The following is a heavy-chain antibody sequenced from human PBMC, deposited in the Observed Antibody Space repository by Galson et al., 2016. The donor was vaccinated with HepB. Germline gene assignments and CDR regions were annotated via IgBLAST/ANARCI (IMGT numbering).Heavy chain of an antibody. CDR1: GDSVSSTSAT. Sequence: CAISGDSVSSTSATWNWIRQSPSRGLEWLGRTYYRSKWSTDFALFLGSRIAINADTSRNQFTLQLNSVPPEDTAVYYCARVGELPFSSPHFSFDNWGQGIRVTVSS. J-gene: IGHJ4*02. V-gene: IGHV6-1*01. D-gene: IGHD3-10*01. CDR2: TYYRSKWST. CDR3: ARVGELPFSSPHFSFDN.